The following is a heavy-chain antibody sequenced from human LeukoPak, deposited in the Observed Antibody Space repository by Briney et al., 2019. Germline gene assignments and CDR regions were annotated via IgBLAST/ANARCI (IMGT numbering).Heavy chain of an antibody. CDR2: INHSGST. V-gene: IGHV4-34*01. Sequence: SETLSLTCADYGGSFSGYYWSWIRQPPGKGLEWIGEINHSGSTNYNPSLKSRDTISVDTSKNQFSLKLSSVTAADTAVYYCARGYSSSWYFYYYMDVWGKGTTVTVSS. D-gene: IGHD6-13*01. CDR3: ARGYSSSWYFYYYMDV. CDR1: GGSFSGYY. J-gene: IGHJ6*03.